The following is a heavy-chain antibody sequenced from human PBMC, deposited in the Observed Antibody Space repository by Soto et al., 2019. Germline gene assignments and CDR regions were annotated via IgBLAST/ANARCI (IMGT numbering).Heavy chain of an antibody. D-gene: IGHD6-25*01. CDR3: GIVEPRGGAAACDY. V-gene: IGHV1-18*01. Sequence: QVQLVQSGPEVKKPGASVKVSCKASGYTFASHGFSWVRQAPGQGLEWMGWISGFNGNTDYAQKFQGRVTLTTDTSTSTAYMELRSLRSDDTAVYYCGIVEPRGGAAACDYWGQGTLVTVSS. J-gene: IGHJ4*02. CDR1: GYTFASHG. CDR2: ISGFNGNT.